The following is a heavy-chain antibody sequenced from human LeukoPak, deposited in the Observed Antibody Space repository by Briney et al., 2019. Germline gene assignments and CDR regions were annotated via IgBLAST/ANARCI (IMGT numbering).Heavy chain of an antibody. CDR2: IRYDGSNK. V-gene: IGHV3-30*02. CDR1: GFTFSSYG. CDR3: AKDLAYSAVVTGGIDY. Sequence: GGSLRLSCAASGFTFSSYGMHWVRQAPGKGLEWVAFIRYDGSNKYYADSVKGRFTISRDNSKNTLYLQMNSLRAEDTAVYYCAKDLAYSAVVTGGIDYWGQGTLVTVSS. J-gene: IGHJ4*02. D-gene: IGHD4-23*01.